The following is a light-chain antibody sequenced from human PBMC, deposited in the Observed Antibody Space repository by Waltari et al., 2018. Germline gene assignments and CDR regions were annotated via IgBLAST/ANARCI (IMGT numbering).Light chain of an antibody. J-gene: IGKJ4*01. CDR2: TAI. V-gene: IGKV3-11*01. CDR3: LQRTNWPPT. CDR1: QSVSNS. Sequence: EVVMTQSPATLSLSPGDRATLSCRASQSVSNSLSWYQQKPGQAPRLLIYTAITRATGIPARFNGSGSWTDFTLTIGSLEPEDAAVYFCLQRTNWPPTFGGGTTVEIK.